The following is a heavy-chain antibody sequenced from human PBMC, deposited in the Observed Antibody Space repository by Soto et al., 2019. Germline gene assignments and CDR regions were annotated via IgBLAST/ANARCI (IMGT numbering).Heavy chain of an antibody. D-gene: IGHD6-13*01. CDR2: IWYDGSNK. CDR3: ARDPYSSSWHFDY. V-gene: IGHV3-33*01. CDR1: GFTFSIYG. J-gene: IGHJ4*02. Sequence: QVQLVESGGGVVQPGRSLRLSCAASGFTFSIYGMHWVRQAPGKGLEWVAVIWYDGSNKYYADSVKGRFTISRDNSKNTLYLQMNSLRAEDTAVYYCARDPYSSSWHFDYWGQGTLVTVSS.